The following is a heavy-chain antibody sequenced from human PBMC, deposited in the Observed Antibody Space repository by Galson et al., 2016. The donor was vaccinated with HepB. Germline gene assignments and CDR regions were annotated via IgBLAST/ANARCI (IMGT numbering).Heavy chain of an antibody. CDR1: GYTFTDYY. CDR2: INPNSGGT. V-gene: IGHV1-2*02. D-gene: IGHD6-25*01. J-gene: IGHJ3*02. Sequence: QSGAEVKKPGESLKVSCKASGYTFTDYYMHWVRQAPGQGLEWMGWINPNSGGTNYAQKFQGRVTMTRATSISTAYRELSRLRSDATAIYYCATSTGYRSGWGAFDIWGQGTMVTVSS. CDR3: ATSTGYRSGWGAFDI.